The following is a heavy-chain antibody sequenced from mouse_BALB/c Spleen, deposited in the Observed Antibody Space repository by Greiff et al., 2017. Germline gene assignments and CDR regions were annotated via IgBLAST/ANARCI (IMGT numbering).Heavy chain of an antibody. V-gene: IGHV2-9*02. CDR3: ARGDWAY. CDR1: GFSLTSYG. Sequence: VQLKQSGPGLVAPSQSLSITCTVSGFSLTSYGVHWVRQPPGKGLEWLGVIWAGGSTNYNSALMSRLSISKDNSKSQVFLKMNSLQTDDTAMYYCARGDWAYWGQGTLVTVSA. J-gene: IGHJ3*01. CDR2: IWAGGST.